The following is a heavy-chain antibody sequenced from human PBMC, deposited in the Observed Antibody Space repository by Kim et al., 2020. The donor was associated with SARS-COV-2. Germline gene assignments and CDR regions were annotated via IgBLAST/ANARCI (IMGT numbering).Heavy chain of an antibody. J-gene: IGHJ5*02. CDR1: GGSFSGYY. V-gene: IGHV4-34*01. CDR2: INHSGST. Sequence: SETLSLTCAVYGGSFSGYYWSWIRQPPGKGLEWIGEINHSGSTNYNPSLKSRVTISVDTSKNQFSLKLSSVTAADTAVYYCARDSSGWYRRFDPWGQGTLVTVSS. CDR3: ARDSSGWYRRFDP. D-gene: IGHD6-19*01.